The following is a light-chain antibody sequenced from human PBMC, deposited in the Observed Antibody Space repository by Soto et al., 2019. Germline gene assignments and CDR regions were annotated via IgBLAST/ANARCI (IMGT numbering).Light chain of an antibody. Sequence: QSALTQPASVSGSPGQSITISCTGTSHDIGGYKYVSWYQQHPGKAPKLMIYEVSNRPSGVSNRFSGSKSGNTASLTISGLQTEDEADYYCCAYTGSDNFVLFGGGTKLTVL. V-gene: IGLV2-14*01. CDR3: CAYTGSDNFVL. CDR2: EVS. CDR1: SHDIGGYKY. J-gene: IGLJ2*01.